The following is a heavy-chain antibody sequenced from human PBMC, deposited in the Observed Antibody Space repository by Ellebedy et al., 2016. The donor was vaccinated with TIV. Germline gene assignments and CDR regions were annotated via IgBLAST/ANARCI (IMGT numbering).Heavy chain of an antibody. CDR1: GFAFSSYV. J-gene: IGHJ4*02. V-gene: IGHV3-23*01. Sequence: GGSLRLXXAASGFAFSSYVMSWVRQAPGEGLEWVSAITGSGDDTYYTDSVKGRFTISRDNSKNTLFLQMNSLRAEDTAVYYCAKGSSSSRPYYFDYWGQGTLVSVSS. CDR2: ITGSGDDT. CDR3: AKGSSSSRPYYFDY. D-gene: IGHD6-6*01.